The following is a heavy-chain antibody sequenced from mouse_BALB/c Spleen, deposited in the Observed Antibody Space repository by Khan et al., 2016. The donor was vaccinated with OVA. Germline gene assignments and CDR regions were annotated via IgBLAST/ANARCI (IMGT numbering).Heavy chain of an antibody. D-gene: IGHD2-4*01. CDR2: ISYSGNT. V-gene: IGHV3-2*02. CDR1: GYSITSEYT. J-gene: IGHJ3*01. Sequence: VQLKESGPGLVKPSQSLSLTCTVTGYSITSEYTWNWIRQFPGNQLEWMGFISYSGNTRYNPSLKSRISITRDTSKNQFFLQLNSVTSEDTATYYCARKDYYDYDPFPYWGQGTLVTVSA. CDR3: ARKDYYDYDPFPY.